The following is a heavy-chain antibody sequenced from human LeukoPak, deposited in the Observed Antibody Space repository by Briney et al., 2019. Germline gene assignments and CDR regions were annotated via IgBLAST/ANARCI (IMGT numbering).Heavy chain of an antibody. J-gene: IGHJ4*02. CDR1: GFTFSSYS. CDR2: ISSSSSYI. D-gene: IGHD1-1*01. V-gene: IGHV3-21*01. CDR3: ASSSAGTPGY. Sequence: GGSLRLSCTASGFTFSSYSMNWVRQAPGKGLEWVSSISSSSSYIYYADSVKGRFTISRDNAKNSLYLQMNSLRAEDTAVYYCASSSAGTPGYWGQGTLVTVSS.